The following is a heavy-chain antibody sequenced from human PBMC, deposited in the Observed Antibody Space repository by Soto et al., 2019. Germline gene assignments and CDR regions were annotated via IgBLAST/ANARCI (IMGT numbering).Heavy chain of an antibody. CDR1: RFTFTSYC. D-gene: IGHD2-15*01. CDR3: ARDNCSGGSCYSTRRAFDY. Sequence: VPVKASCKAPRFTFTSYCISWVRQAPGQGLEWMGWISAYNGNTNYAQKLQGRVTMTTDTSTSTAYMELRSLRSDDTAVYYCARDNCSGGSCYSTRRAFDYWGQGTLVTVPQ. V-gene: IGHV1-18*01. CDR2: ISAYNGNT. J-gene: IGHJ4*02.